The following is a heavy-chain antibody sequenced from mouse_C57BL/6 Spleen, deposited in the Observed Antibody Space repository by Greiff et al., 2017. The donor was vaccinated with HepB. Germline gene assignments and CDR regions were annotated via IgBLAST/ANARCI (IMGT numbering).Heavy chain of an antibody. J-gene: IGHJ1*03. CDR1: GFTFSSYA. V-gene: IGHV5-4*01. D-gene: IGHD2-4*01. Sequence: EVHLVESGGGLVKPGGSLKLSCAASGFTFSSYAMSWVRQTPEKRLEWVATISDGGSYTYYPDNVKGRFTISRDNAKNNLYLQMSHLKSEDTAMYYWASMITTVRYWYFDVWGTGTTVTVSS. CDR2: ISDGGSYT. CDR3: ASMITTVRYWYFDV.